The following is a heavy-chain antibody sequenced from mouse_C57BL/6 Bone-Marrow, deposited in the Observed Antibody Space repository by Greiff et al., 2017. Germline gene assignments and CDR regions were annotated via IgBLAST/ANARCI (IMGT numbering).Heavy chain of an antibody. CDR2: IYTGNGYT. CDR1: GYTFTRYG. J-gene: IGHJ3*01. V-gene: IGHV1-58*01. CDR3: GSSACYSNYGAY. D-gene: IGHD2-5*01. Sequence: VQLQQSGAELVRPGSSVKMSCKTSGYTFTRYGINWVKQRPGQGLEWIGYIYTGNGYTEYNEKFKGKATLTSDTSSSTAYMQLSSLTSAVSAIYCCGSSACYSNYGAYWGQGTLVTVSA.